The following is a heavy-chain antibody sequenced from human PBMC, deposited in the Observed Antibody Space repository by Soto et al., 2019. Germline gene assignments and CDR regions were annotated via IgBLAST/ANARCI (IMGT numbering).Heavy chain of an antibody. D-gene: IGHD6-13*01. V-gene: IGHV4-39*01. Sequence: PSETLSLTFSVSGGSISSRESYWGWIRQPPGKGLEWIGTIYFSGSTYYNPSLKSRITMSVDTSKNQFSLKLSPVTAADTAVYYCARHWGRGAAGTCYNWGQGTLVTVSS. J-gene: IGHJ4*02. CDR3: ARHWGRGAAGTCYN. CDR1: GGSISSRESY. CDR2: IYFSGST.